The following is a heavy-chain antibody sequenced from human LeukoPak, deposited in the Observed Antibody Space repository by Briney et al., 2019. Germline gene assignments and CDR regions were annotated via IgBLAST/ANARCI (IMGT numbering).Heavy chain of an antibody. V-gene: IGHV3-21*01. CDR3: ARGSSNIAGRNNWFDP. J-gene: IGHJ5*02. CDR2: ISTSSSYI. CDR1: GFSFDDYG. Sequence: GGSLRLPCAASGFSFDDYGMSWVRQAPGKGLEWVSSISTSSSYIDYADSVKGRFTIFRDNAKNSLYLQMNSLRADDTAVYYCARGSSNIAGRNNWFDPWGQGTLVTVSS. D-gene: IGHD6-6*01.